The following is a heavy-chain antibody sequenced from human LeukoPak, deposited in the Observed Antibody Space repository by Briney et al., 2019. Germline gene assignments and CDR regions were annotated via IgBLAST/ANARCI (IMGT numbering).Heavy chain of an antibody. V-gene: IGHV4-59*01. CDR3: AQCYYDRCGYNGPPDAFDI. D-gene: IGHD3-22*01. Sequence: SETLSLTCTVSGGSISSYYWSWIRQPPGKGLEWIGYIYYSGSTNYNPSLKSRVTISVDASKNQFSLKLSSVTAADTQVYYGAQCYYDRCGYNGPPDAFDIWGQGTMVTVSS. CDR2: IYYSGST. CDR1: GGSISSYY. J-gene: IGHJ3*02.